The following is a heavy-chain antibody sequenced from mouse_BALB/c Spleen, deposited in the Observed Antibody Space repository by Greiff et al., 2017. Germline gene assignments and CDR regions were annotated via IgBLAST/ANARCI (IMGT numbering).Heavy chain of an antibody. CDR3: ARDARGYDEGYAMDY. CDR1: GFTFSDFY. J-gene: IGHJ4*01. Sequence: EVLLVESGGGLVQPGGSLRLSCATSGFTFSDFYMEWVRQPPGKRLEWIAASRNKANDYTTEYSASVKGRFIVSRDTSQSILYLQMNALRAEDTAIYYCARDARGYDEGYAMDYWGQGTSVTVSS. D-gene: IGHD2-14*01. CDR2: SRNKANDYTT. V-gene: IGHV7-1*02.